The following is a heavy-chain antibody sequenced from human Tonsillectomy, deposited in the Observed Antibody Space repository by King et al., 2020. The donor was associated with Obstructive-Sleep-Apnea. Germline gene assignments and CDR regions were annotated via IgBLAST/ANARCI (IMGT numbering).Heavy chain of an antibody. Sequence: GQLVQSGAEVKKPGESLRISCKGSGYSFTSYWISWVRQMPGKGLEWMGRIDPSDSYTNYSPSFQGHVTFSADKSISTAYLQWSSLKASDSAMYYCARTLRGDIVVVPAAIDYWGQGTLVTVSS. V-gene: IGHV5-10-1*01. CDR3: ARTLRGDIVVVPAAIDY. J-gene: IGHJ4*02. CDR1: GYSFTSYW. D-gene: IGHD2-2*01. CDR2: IDPSDSYT.